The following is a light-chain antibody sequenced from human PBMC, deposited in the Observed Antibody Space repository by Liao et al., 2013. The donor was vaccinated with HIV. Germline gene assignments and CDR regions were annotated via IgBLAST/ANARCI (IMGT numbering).Light chain of an antibody. CDR1: KLGDHY. CDR3: QTWDIGTGV. CDR2: EDT. V-gene: IGLV3-1*01. J-gene: IGLJ1*01. Sequence: SYELTQPPSVSVSPGQTASITCSGDKLGDHYVSWYQQRPGQSPTLVIYEDTKRPSGIPERFSGSKSGNTATLTIYGAQAMDEADYYCQTWDIGTGVFGTGTKVTV.